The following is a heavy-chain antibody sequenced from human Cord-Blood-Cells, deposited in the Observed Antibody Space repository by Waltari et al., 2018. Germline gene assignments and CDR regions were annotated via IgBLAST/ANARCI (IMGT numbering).Heavy chain of an antibody. CDR3: ARVWFEGDSSHNWFDP. CDR2: IIPICGTA. Sequence: QVQLVQSGAEVKKPGSSVKVSCKASGGTFSSYAISWVRQAPGQGLEWMGGIIPICGTANYAQKVQGRVTITADESTSTAYMELSSLRSEDTAVYYCARVWFEGDSSHNWFDPWGQGTLVTVSS. D-gene: IGHD3-10*01. J-gene: IGHJ5*02. V-gene: IGHV1-69*01. CDR1: GGTFSSYA.